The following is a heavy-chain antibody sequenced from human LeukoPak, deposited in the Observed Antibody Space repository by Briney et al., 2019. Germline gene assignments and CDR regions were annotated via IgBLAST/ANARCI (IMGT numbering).Heavy chain of an antibody. Sequence: SETLSLTCTVSGGSISSYYWSWIRQPPGKGREWIGYIYYSGSTNYNPSLKSRVTISVDTSKNQFSLKLSSVTAADTAVYYCARRRDGYITGAFDYWGQGTLVTVSS. CDR2: IYYSGST. CDR3: ARRRDGYITGAFDY. CDR1: GGSISSYY. V-gene: IGHV4-59*01. J-gene: IGHJ4*02. D-gene: IGHD5-24*01.